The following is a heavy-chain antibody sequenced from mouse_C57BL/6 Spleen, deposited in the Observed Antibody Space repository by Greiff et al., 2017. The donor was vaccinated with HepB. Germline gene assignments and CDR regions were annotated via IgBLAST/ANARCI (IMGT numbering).Heavy chain of an antibody. Sequence: VQLQQSGAELVKPGASVKLSCKASGYTFTSYWMQWVKQRPGQGLEWIGEIDPSDSYTNYNQKFKGKATLTVDTSSSTAYMQLSSLTSEDSAVYYCARVYGSIFDYRGQGTTLTVSS. J-gene: IGHJ2*01. CDR1: GYTFTSYW. V-gene: IGHV1-50*01. D-gene: IGHD1-1*01. CDR3: ARVYGSIFDY. CDR2: IDPSDSYT.